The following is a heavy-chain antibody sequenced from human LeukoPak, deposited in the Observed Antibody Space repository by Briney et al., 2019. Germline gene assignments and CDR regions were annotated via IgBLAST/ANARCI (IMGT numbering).Heavy chain of an antibody. CDR1: GFTFSSYS. V-gene: IGHV3-21*01. J-gene: IGHJ4*02. CDR2: ISSSSSYI. CDR3: ARDLYGGTEGYFDY. Sequence: GGSLRLSCAASGFTFSSYSMNWVRQAPGKGLEWVSSISSSSSYIYYADSVKGRFTISRDNARNSLYLQMNSLRAEDTAVYYCARDLYGGTEGYFDYWGQGTLVTVSS. D-gene: IGHD4-23*01.